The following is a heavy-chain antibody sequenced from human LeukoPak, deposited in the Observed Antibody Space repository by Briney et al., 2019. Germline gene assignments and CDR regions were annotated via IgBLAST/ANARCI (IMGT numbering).Heavy chain of an antibody. CDR1: GLPFSTYC. V-gene: IGHV3-7*05. Sequence: GGSLRLSCAASGLPFSTYCMSWVRHAPGKGLEWVARIKVDGSETYYVDSVKGRFTISRDNAKKSLYLQMNSLRAEDTAVYYCARDTGLRNTVFGHRGVYFDYWGQGTLVTVSS. D-gene: IGHD3-3*01. CDR2: IKVDGSET. J-gene: IGHJ4*02. CDR3: ARDTGLRNTVFGHRGVYFDY.